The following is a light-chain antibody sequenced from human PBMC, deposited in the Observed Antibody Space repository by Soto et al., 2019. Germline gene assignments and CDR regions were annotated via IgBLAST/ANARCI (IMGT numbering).Light chain of an antibody. CDR1: SSNLGAGYD. V-gene: IGLV1-40*01. CDR3: QAYDYTLTASV. J-gene: IGLJ3*02. Sequence: QTVVTQPRSVSGAPGQRVTISCTGNSSNLGAGYDVHWYQQLPGAAPKLVIFGNRNRPSGVPERFSGSKSGTSASLAITGLQTEDEADYYCQAYDYTLTASVFGGGTKVTV. CDR2: GNR.